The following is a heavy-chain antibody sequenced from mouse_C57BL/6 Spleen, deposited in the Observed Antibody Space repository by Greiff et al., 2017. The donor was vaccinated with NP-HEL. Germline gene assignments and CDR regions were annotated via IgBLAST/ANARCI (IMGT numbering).Heavy chain of an antibody. D-gene: IGHD1-2*01. CDR3: ARFGPPSTAPYFDY. CDR1: GYSFTGYY. Sequence: VQLQQSGPELVKPGASVKISCKASGYSFTGYYMNWVKQSPEKSLEWIGEINPSTGGTTYNQKFKAKATLTVDKSSSTAYMQLKSLTSEDSAVYYCARFGPPSTAPYFDYWGQGTTLTVSS. CDR2: INPSTGGT. J-gene: IGHJ2*01. V-gene: IGHV1-42*01.